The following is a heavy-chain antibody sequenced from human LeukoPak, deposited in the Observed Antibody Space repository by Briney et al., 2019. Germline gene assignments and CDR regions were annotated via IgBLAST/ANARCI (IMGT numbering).Heavy chain of an antibody. J-gene: IGHJ4*02. CDR1: GFTFSNYA. CDR2: IVGSGGST. V-gene: IGHV3-23*01. CDR3: AKWGDYDILTGYYDSDY. D-gene: IGHD3-9*01. Sequence: QTGRSLRLSCAASGFTFSNYAMSWVRQAPGKGLEWVSAIVGSGGSTYYADSVKGRFTISRDNPKNTLYLQMNSLRAEDTAVYYCAKWGDYDILTGYYDSDYWGQGTLVTVSS.